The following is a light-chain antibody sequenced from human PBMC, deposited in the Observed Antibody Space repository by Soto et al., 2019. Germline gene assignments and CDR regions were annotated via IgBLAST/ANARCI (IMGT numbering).Light chain of an antibody. CDR2: GAS. CDR3: QQSYSTPSIT. CDR1: QSVGSNY. V-gene: IGKV3-20*01. Sequence: EIVLAQFPGTSSLSPGERATLSCRAIQSVGSNYLAWYQQRPGQPPNLLIFGASHRAPDIPDRFSGSGSGTDFTLTISSLQPEDFATYYCQQSYSTPSITFGQGTRLENK. J-gene: IGKJ5*01.